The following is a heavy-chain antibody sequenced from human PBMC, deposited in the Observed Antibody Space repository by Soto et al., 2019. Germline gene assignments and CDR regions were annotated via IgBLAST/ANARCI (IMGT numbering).Heavy chain of an antibody. CDR3: ARELENYFDY. J-gene: IGHJ4*02. CDR1: GVSISSYY. V-gene: IGHV4-59*01. Sequence: SETLSLTCTVSGVSISSYYWSWIRQPPGKGLEWIGYIYYSGSTNYNPSLKSRVTISVDTSKNQFSLKLSSVTAADTAVYYCARELENYFDYWGQGTLVTVSS. CDR2: IYYSGST. D-gene: IGHD1-1*01.